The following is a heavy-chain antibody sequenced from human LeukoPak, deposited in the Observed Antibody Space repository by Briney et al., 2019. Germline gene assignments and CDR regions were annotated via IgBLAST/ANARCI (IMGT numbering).Heavy chain of an antibody. CDR3: ARDHSPSSGYNYFDY. V-gene: IGHV1-18*01. CDR2: ISAYNGDT. Sequence: GASVKVSCKASGYTFTSYGIAWFRQAPGQGLEWMGWISAYNGDTDYAQKLQGRVTMTTDTSSSTAYMELRSLISDDTAVYYCARDHSPSSGYNYFDYWGQGTLLTVSS. D-gene: IGHD3-22*01. J-gene: IGHJ4*02. CDR1: GYTFTSYG.